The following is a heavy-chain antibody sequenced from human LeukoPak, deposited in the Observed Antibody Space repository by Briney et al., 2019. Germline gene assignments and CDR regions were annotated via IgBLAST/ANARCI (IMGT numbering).Heavy chain of an antibody. J-gene: IGHJ3*02. CDR3: ARHYRGALAGTMGAFDI. CDR1: GGSFSGYY. V-gene: IGHV4-34*01. D-gene: IGHD6-19*01. Sequence: SETLSLTCAVYGGSFSGYYWGWVRQPPGKGLEWTGSIHYSGSTYYDASFKSRVTMSVDTSKNQFSLKLSSVTAADTAVYYCARHYRGALAGTMGAFDIWGQGTMVTVSS. CDR2: IHYSGST.